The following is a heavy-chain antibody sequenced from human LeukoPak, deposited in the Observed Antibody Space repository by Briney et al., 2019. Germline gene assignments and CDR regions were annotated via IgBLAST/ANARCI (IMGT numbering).Heavy chain of an antibody. D-gene: IGHD6-19*01. J-gene: IGHJ4*02. CDR3: ARGPGQWLVPLDY. Sequence: SETLSLTCAVYGGSFSGYYWSWIRQPPGKGLEWIGEINHSGSTNYNPSLKSRVTISVDTSKNQFSLKLSSVTAADTAVYYCARGPGQWLVPLDYWGQGTLVTVPS. CDR1: GGSFSGYY. CDR2: INHSGST. V-gene: IGHV4-34*01.